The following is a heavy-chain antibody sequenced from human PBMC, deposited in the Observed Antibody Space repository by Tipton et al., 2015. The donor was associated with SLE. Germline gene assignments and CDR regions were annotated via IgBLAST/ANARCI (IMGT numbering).Heavy chain of an antibody. CDR2: IYDDGST. CDR1: GFTVTTNY. Sequence: SLRLSCAVSGFTVTTNYMSWVRQAPGKGLEWVSVIYDDGSTKYADSVKGRFTISRDNSKNSLFLQANSLRAEDTGVYYCAWTLTPWYFDLWGRGTLVAVSS. D-gene: IGHD3/OR15-3a*01. CDR3: AWTLTPWYFDL. J-gene: IGHJ2*01. V-gene: IGHV3-53*05.